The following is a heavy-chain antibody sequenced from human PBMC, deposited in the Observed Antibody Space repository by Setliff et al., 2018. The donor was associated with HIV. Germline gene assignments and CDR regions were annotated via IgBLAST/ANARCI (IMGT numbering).Heavy chain of an antibody. Sequence: SETLSLTCTVSGGSISSYYWSWIRQSPGKGLEWIGYIYYSGSTNYNPSLKSRVTISVDTSKNQFSLKLSSVAAADTAVYYCAKRPGYGYPFHIWGQGTMVTVSS. CDR2: IYYSGST. D-gene: IGHD5-18*01. CDR1: GGSISSYY. CDR3: AKRPGYGYPFHI. J-gene: IGHJ3*02. V-gene: IGHV4-59*08.